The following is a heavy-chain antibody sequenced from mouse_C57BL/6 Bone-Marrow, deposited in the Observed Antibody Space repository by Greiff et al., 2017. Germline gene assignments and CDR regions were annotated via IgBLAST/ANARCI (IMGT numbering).Heavy chain of an antibody. D-gene: IGHD1-1*01. CDR3: ARENYYGSSYDYAMDY. Sequence: QVQLKESGPELVQPGASVKISCKASGYAFSSSWMNWVKQRPGKGLEWIGRFYTGAGDTNYNGKFKGKATLTADKSSSTAYMQLSSLISEDYAVYFCARENYYGSSYDYAMDYWGQGTSVTVTS. V-gene: IGHV1-82*01. CDR1: GYAFSSSW. J-gene: IGHJ4*01. CDR2: FYTGAGDT.